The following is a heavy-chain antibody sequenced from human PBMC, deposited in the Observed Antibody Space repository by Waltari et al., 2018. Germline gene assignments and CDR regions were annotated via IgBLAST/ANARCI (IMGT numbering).Heavy chain of an antibody. CDR3: ARHLGGLLPDAFDI. Sequence: QVQLQESGPGLVKPSQTLSLTCTVSGGSISSGSYYWSWIRQPAGKGLEWIGYIYTSGSTNYNPSLKSRVTISVDASKNQFSLKLSSVTAADTAVYYCARHLGGLLPDAFDIWGQGTMVTVSS. CDR1: GGSISSGSYY. J-gene: IGHJ3*02. V-gene: IGHV4-61*09. D-gene: IGHD1-26*01. CDR2: IYTSGST.